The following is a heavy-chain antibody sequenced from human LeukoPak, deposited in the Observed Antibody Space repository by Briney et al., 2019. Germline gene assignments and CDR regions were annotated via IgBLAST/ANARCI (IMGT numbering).Heavy chain of an antibody. CDR1: GFTFDDYG. Sequence: GGSLRLSCAASGFTFDDYGMSWVRQAPGKGLEWVSGINWNGGSTGYADSVKGRFTISRDNAKNSLYLQMNSLRAEDTALYYCAKDTYYDFWSGYGYWGQGTLVTVSS. CDR2: INWNGGST. V-gene: IGHV3-20*04. D-gene: IGHD3-3*01. J-gene: IGHJ4*02. CDR3: AKDTYYDFWSGYGY.